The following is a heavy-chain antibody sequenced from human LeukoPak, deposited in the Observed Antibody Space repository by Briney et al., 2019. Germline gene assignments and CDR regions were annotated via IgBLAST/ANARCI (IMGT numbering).Heavy chain of an antibody. CDR2: ISYDGSNK. CDR1: GFTFSSYG. J-gene: IGHJ4*02. CDR3: AKDQFGY. V-gene: IGHV3-30*18. Sequence: GGSLRLSCAASGFTFSSYGMHWVRQAPGKGLEWVAVISYDGSNKYYADSVKGRFTISRDNSKNTLYLQMDSLRAEDTAVYYCAKDQFGYWGQGTLVTVSS. D-gene: IGHD3-10*01.